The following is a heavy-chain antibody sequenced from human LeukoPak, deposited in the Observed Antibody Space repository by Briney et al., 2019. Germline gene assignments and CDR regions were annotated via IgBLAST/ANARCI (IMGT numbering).Heavy chain of an antibody. Sequence: SVKVSCKASGGTHSSYAVNWVRQAPGQGLEWMGGIIPIFGTANYAQKFQGRVTITADESTSTAYMDLSSLGSEDTAVYYCAREYCGGDCYILGSGYLDLWGRGTLVTVSS. V-gene: IGHV1-69*13. CDR1: GGTHSSYA. D-gene: IGHD2-21*02. J-gene: IGHJ2*01. CDR3: AREYCGGDCYILGSGYLDL. CDR2: IIPIFGTA.